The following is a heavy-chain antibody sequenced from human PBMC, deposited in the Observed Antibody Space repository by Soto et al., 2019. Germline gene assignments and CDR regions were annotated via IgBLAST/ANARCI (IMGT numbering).Heavy chain of an antibody. CDR2: MNPNSGNT. V-gene: IGHV1-8*01. Sequence: ASVKVSCKASGYTFTSYDINWVRQATGQGLEWMGWMNPNSGNTGYAQKFQGRVTMTRNTSISTAYMELSSLRSEDTAVYYCARRARDIVLMVYAMGYYYYMDVWGKGTTVTVSS. D-gene: IGHD2-8*01. CDR3: ARRARDIVLMVYAMGYYYYMDV. CDR1: GYTFTSYD. J-gene: IGHJ6*03.